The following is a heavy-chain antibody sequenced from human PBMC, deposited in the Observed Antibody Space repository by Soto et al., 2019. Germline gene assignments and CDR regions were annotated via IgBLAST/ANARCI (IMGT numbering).Heavy chain of an antibody. J-gene: IGHJ5*02. CDR3: ARAWFGDHWFDP. D-gene: IGHD3-10*01. CDR1: GGSISSGGYY. V-gene: IGHV4-31*03. CDR2: IYHSGST. Sequence: QVQLQESGPGLVKPSQTLSLTCTVSGGSISSGGYYWSWIRQHPGKGLEWIGYIYHSGSTYYNPSLKSRVTISVDRSKNQFSLKLSSVTAADTAVYYCARAWFGDHWFDPWGQGTLVTVSS.